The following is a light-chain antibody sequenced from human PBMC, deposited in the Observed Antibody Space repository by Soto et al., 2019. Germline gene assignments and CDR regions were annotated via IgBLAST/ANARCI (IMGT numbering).Light chain of an antibody. J-gene: IGKJ4*01. CDR1: QSLVYSDGNTY. V-gene: IGKV2-30*01. CDR3: MQGTYRPRLT. Sequence: DVVMTQSPLSLPVTLGQPASISCRSSQSLVYSDGNTYLNWFHQRPGQSPRRLIYKVSNRDSGVPDRYSGRGSGTDFTLKISRVEAEDVWVYYCMQGTYRPRLTFGGGTNVEIK. CDR2: KVS.